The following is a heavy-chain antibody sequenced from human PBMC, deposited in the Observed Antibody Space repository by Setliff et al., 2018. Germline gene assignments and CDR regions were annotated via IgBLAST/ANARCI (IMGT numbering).Heavy chain of an antibody. Sequence: ASVKVSCKASGYMFRSYGINWMRQAPGQGFEWMGWISAYNDNTKSAQKFQGRITMTTDTTTSTSYMELRSLRSDDTAVYYCARGGVAAAGKKGVFEHWGQGTLVTVSS. CDR3: ARGGVAAAGKKGVFEH. CDR1: GYMFRSYG. J-gene: IGHJ4*02. CDR2: ISAYNDNT. D-gene: IGHD6-13*01. V-gene: IGHV1-18*04.